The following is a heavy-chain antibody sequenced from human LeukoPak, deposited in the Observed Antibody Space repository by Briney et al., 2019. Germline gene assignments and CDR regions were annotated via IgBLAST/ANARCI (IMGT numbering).Heavy chain of an antibody. CDR1: GYTFTDYY. J-gene: IGHJ4*02. Sequence: ASVKVSCKASGYTFTDYYIHWVRQAPGQGLEWMGWINPYTGGTNYAQKSQGRVTMTRDTSISTAYMELTSLTSDDTAVYFWASRKRGNDYWGLGTLVTVSS. D-gene: IGHD7-27*01. V-gene: IGHV1-2*02. CDR2: INPYTGGT. CDR3: ASRKRGNDY.